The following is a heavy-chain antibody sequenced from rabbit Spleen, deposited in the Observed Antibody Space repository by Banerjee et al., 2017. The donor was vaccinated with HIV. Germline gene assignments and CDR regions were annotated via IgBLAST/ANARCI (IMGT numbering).Heavy chain of an antibody. V-gene: IGHV1S40*01. J-gene: IGHJ4*01. Sequence: ESGGGLVKPGASLTLTCKASGFDFSSGYYMCWVRQAPGKGLEWIGCIAIGSVRTYYASWAKGRFTISKTSSTTVTLQMTSLTAADTATYFCARDRDGDTPYNSYYFDLWARAPSSPS. D-gene: IGHD2-1*01. CDR1: GFDFSSGYY. CDR3: ARDRDGDTPYNSYYFDL. CDR2: IAIGSVRT.